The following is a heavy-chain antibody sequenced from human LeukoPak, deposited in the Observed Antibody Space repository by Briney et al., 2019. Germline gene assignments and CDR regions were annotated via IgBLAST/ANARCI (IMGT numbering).Heavy chain of an antibody. CDR1: GFTFSSYA. V-gene: IGHV3-23*01. J-gene: IGHJ4*02. CDR3: AKATEKWLPCYVDY. CDR2: ISGSGGST. Sequence: GGSLRLSCAASGFTFSSYAMSWVRQAPGKGLAWVSGISGSGGSTYYADSVKGRFTISRDNSKNTLYLQMNSLRAEDTAVYYCAKATEKWLPCYVDYWGQGTLVTVSS. D-gene: IGHD6-19*01.